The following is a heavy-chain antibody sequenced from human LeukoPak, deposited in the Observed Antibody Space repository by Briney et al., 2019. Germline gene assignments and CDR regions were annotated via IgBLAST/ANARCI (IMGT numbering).Heavy chain of an antibody. V-gene: IGHV4-34*01. CDR3: ARHSSTGSTLYYYYYMDV. Sequence: SETLSLTCAVYGGSFSDSFWSWIRQPPGKGLEWIGEINRSGSTNYNPSLKGRLTISLDTSKNQFSLKLSSVTAADTAVYYCARHSSTGSTLYYYYYMDVWGKGTTVTVSS. CDR2: INRSGST. D-gene: IGHD2/OR15-2a*01. CDR1: GGSFSDSF. J-gene: IGHJ6*03.